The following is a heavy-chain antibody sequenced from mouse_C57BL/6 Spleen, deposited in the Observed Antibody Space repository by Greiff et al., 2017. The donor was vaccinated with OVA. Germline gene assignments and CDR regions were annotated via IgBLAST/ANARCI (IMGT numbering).Heavy chain of an antibody. V-gene: IGHV1-55*01. CDR3: ANCCGSSRSWFGC. Sequence: QVQLKQPGAELVKPGASVKMSCKASGYTFTSYWITWVKQRPGQGLEWIGDIYPGSGSTNYNEKFKSKATLTVDTSSSTAYMQLSSLTSEDSAVYYCANCCGSSRSWFGCWGKGTLVTVSA. CDR1: GYTFTSYW. CDR2: IYPGSGST. J-gene: IGHJ3*01. D-gene: IGHD1-1*01.